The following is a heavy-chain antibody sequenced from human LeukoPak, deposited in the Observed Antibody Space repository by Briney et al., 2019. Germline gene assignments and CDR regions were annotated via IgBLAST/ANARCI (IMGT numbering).Heavy chain of an antibody. CDR3: ARAPSEVGGYYPEYFRH. CDR1: GFTFSRYW. D-gene: IGHD3-22*01. J-gene: IGHJ1*01. CDR2: IKSDGKT. Sequence: GGSLRLSCEASGFTFSRYWMHWVRQAPGKGLVWVSRIKSDGKTNYADSVKGRFTISRDNAKNTVSLQMDSLRDEDPGVYYCARAPSEVGGYYPEYFRHWGQGTLVTVSS. V-gene: IGHV3-74*01.